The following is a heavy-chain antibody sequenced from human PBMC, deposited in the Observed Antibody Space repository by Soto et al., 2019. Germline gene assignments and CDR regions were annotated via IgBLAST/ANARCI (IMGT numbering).Heavy chain of an antibody. V-gene: IGHV3-33*01. CDR2: IWYDGSNK. D-gene: IGHD1-7*01. CDR1: GFTFSSYV. J-gene: IGHJ3*02. CDR3: ARDARHNWNYPDAFDI. Sequence: GSLRLSCAASGFTFSSYVMHWVRQAPGKGLEWVAVIWYDGSNKYYADSVKGRFTISRDNSKNTLYLQMNSLRAEDTAVYYCARDARHNWNYPDAFDIWGQGTMVTVSS.